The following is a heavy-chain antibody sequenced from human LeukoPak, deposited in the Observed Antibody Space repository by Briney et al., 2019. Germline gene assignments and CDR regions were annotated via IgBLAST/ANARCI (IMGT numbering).Heavy chain of an antibody. V-gene: IGHV4-30-2*01. CDR3: ARGSDSSWYYFDS. D-gene: IGHD6-13*01. CDR1: GGSVSSGGYS. CDR2: IYHSGRP. J-gene: IGHJ4*02. Sequence: SQTLSLTCGVSGGSVSSGGYSWNWIRQPPGKGLERIGYIYHSGRPYYNPSLESRVTISLDTSKNQLSLNLSSVTAADTAVYHCARGSDSSWYYFDSWGQGTLVTVSS.